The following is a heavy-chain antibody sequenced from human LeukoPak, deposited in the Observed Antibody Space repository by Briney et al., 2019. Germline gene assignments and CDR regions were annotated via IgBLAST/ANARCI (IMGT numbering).Heavy chain of an antibody. J-gene: IGHJ3*02. CDR1: GFTFSSYW. V-gene: IGHV3-74*01. Sequence: PGGSLRLSCAASGFTFSSYWMHWVRQAPGKGLVWVSRINSDGSSTSYADSVKGRFTISRDNAKNTLYLQMNSLRAEDTALYYCARANGDYGRDAFDIWGQGTMVTVSS. CDR2: INSDGSST. CDR3: ARANGDYGRDAFDI. D-gene: IGHD4-17*01.